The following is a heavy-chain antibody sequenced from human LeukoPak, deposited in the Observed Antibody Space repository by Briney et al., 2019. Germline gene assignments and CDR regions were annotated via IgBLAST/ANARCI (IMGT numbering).Heavy chain of an antibody. CDR2: IKEDGSDK. J-gene: IGHJ4*02. CDR1: EFTFSSYW. CDR3: ARGGHFNFDY. Sequence: GGSLRLSCAASEFTFSSYWMKWVRQAPGKGLEWVASIKEDGSDKYYVDSVKGRFSISRDNAKNSLFLQMNSLRTEDTAMYYCARGGHFNFDYWGQGTLVIVSS. D-gene: IGHD5-12*01. V-gene: IGHV3-7*01.